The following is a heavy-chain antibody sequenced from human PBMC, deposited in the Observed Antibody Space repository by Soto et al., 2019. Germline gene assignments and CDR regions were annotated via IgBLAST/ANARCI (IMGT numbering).Heavy chain of an antibody. V-gene: IGHV1-8*01. CDR2: MNPNSGNT. J-gene: IGHJ6*02. CDR1: GYTFTSYD. Sequence: QVQLVQSGAEVKKPGASVKVSCKASGYTFTSYDINWVRQSTGQGLEGMGWMNPNSGNTGYAQKFQGRVTMTRNTAISTAYMELSSLRSEDTAVYYGGREKTSYGMDVWGQGTTVTVSS. CDR3: GREKTSYGMDV.